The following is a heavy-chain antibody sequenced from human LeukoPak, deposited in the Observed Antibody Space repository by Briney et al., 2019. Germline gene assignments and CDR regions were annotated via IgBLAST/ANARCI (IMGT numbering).Heavy chain of an antibody. CDR1: GFTFSSFW. CDR2: INSDGSST. D-gene: IGHD4-17*01. V-gene: IGHV3-74*01. J-gene: IGHJ3*02. Sequence: GGSLKLSCAASGFTFSSFWMHWVRQAPGKGLVWVSRINSDGSSTTYADSVKGRFTISRDNAKNTVYLQMNSLRAEDTAVYYCTRPQHGDLYAFDIWGQGTMVTVSS. CDR3: TRPQHGDLYAFDI.